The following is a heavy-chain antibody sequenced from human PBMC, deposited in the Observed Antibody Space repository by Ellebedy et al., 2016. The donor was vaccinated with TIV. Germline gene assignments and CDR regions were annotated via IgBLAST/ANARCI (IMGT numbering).Heavy chain of an antibody. CDR3: ASSPYGDYGLGY. J-gene: IGHJ4*02. Sequence: GSLRLSXNVSGGYLRTYYWSWIRQSPGKGLEWIGYIYYSGSTDYNPSLKSRVTLLVDTSKSQFSLRLSSVTTADTAVYYCASSPYGDYGLGYWGQGTLVTAAS. D-gene: IGHD4-17*01. CDR2: IYYSGST. V-gene: IGHV4-59*01. CDR1: GGYLRTYY.